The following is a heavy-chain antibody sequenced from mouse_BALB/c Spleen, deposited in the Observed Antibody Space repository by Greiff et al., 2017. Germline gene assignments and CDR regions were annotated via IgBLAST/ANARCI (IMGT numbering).Heavy chain of an antibody. CDR1: GFTFSSYT. V-gene: IGHV5-9*03. J-gene: IGHJ3*01. CDR3: ARWFIPYLAWFAY. CDR2: ISSGGGNT. D-gene: IGHD1-1*01. Sequence: EVKVVESGGGLVKPGGSLKLSCAASGFTFSSYTMSWVRQTPEKRLEWVATISSGGGNTYYPDSVKGRFTISRDNAKNNLYLQMSSLRSEDTALYYCARWFIPYLAWFAYWGQGTLVTVSA.